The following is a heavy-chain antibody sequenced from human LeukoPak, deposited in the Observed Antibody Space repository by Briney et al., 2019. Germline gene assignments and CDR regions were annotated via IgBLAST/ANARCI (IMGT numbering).Heavy chain of an antibody. CDR2: ITGTGGST. V-gene: IGHV3-23*01. CDR3: AKDGYSSGLDY. Sequence: GGSLRLSCAASGFTFSIYWMHWVRQAPGKGLEWMSVITGTGGSTYYADSVKGRFTISRDNSKNTLYLQMNSLRAEDTAVYYCAKDGYSSGLDYWGQGALVTVSS. D-gene: IGHD6-19*01. J-gene: IGHJ4*02. CDR1: GFTFSIYW.